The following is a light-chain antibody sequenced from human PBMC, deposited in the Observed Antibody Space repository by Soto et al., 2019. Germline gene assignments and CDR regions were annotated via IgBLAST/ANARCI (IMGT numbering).Light chain of an antibody. CDR2: DVT. CDR3: CSYAGGYFFEVI. V-gene: IGLV2-11*01. CDR1: SSDVDDYNF. Sequence: QSALTQPRSVSGSPGQSVTISCTGTSSDVDDYNFVSWYQQHPGTAPKLMIYDVTKRPLGVPGRFSGSRSGNTASLTISGLQIEDEAHYYCCSYAGGYFFEVIFGGGTQLTVL. J-gene: IGLJ2*01.